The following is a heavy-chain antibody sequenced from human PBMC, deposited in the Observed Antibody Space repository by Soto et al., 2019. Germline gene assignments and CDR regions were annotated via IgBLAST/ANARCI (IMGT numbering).Heavy chain of an antibody. V-gene: IGHV1-18*01. CDR3: ARIPGYSTTWYYAFDI. J-gene: IGHJ3*02. CDR1: GYTFTNYG. D-gene: IGHD6-13*01. Sequence: QVQLVQSGPEVKKPGASVKVSCKAAGYTFTNYGITWVRQAPGQGLEWMGWIITYSGNTNYAQKLQDRVSLTADTSTSTAYMELRSLRSDDTAVYDCARIPGYSTTWYYAFDIWAQGTLVTVSS. CDR2: IITYSGNT.